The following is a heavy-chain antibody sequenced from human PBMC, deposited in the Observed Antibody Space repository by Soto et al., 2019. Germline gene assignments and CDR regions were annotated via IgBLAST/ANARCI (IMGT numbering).Heavy chain of an antibody. CDR1: GFTFSSYA. Sequence: EVQLLESGGDLVQPGGSLRLSCAASGFTFSSYAMSWVRQAPGKGLEWVSAISGSGGSTYYADSVKGRFTISRDNSKNTLYLQMNSLRAEDTAVYYCAKDSDYYDSSGYYATFDYWGQGTLVTVSS. J-gene: IGHJ4*02. V-gene: IGHV3-23*01. D-gene: IGHD3-22*01. CDR2: ISGSGGST. CDR3: AKDSDYYDSSGYYATFDY.